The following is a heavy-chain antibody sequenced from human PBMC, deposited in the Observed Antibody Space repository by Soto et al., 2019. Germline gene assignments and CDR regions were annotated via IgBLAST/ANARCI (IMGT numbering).Heavy chain of an antibody. Sequence: QIQLVQSGAEVKKPGASVKVSCRASGYTFTGYYRHWVRQAPGQGLEWMGWVNPSSGDTNYAQKFQDRVIMTRDRSITTVHMELSRLRSDDTAVYYCAREEGFRITMDRGRWFDPWGQGTLVTVSS. CDR2: VNPSSGDT. D-gene: IGHD3-10*01. CDR3: AREEGFRITMDRGRWFDP. CDR1: GYTFTGYY. J-gene: IGHJ5*02. V-gene: IGHV1-2*02.